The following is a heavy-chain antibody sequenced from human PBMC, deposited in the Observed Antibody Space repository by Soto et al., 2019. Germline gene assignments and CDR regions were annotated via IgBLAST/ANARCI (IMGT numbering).Heavy chain of an antibody. CDR1: GYTFTSYD. V-gene: IGHV1-8*01. J-gene: IGHJ4*02. Sequence: QVQLVQSGAEVKKPGASVKVSCKASGYTFTSYDINWVRQATGQGLEWMGWMNPNSGNTGDAQKFQGRVTMTRNTSISPAYMELSSLKSEDSAVYYRARSINDSGDRHWGQGTLVTVSS. CDR2: MNPNSGNT. D-gene: IGHD4-17*01. CDR3: ARSINDSGDRH.